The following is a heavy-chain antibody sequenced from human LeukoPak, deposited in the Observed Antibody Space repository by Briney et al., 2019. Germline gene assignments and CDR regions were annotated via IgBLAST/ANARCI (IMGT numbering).Heavy chain of an antibody. CDR2: ISSSGSTI. V-gene: IGHV3-48*04. J-gene: IGHJ4*02. Sequence: GGSLRLSCAASGFTFSTSWMTWVRQAPGKGLEWVSYISSSGSTIYYADSVKGRFTISRDNAKNSLYLQMNSLRAEDTAVYYCARDIGGSYYTIVYWGQGTLVTVSS. CDR3: ARDIGGSYYTIVY. D-gene: IGHD1-26*01. CDR1: GFTFSTSW.